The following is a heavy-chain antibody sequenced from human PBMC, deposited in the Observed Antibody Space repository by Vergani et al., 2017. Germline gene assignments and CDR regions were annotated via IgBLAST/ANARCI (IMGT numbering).Heavy chain of an antibody. D-gene: IGHD5-18*01. J-gene: IGHJ5*02. Sequence: VQLLESGGGVVQPGGSLRISCAASGFTFSSYGIHWVRQAPGKGLEWVAFIRYDGSDKYYADSVKGRFTISRDSSKNTLYLQMSSLRAEDTALYYCAKDPRPMVTSDWFDPWGQGTLVTVSS. CDR3: AKDPRPMVTSDWFDP. V-gene: IGHV3-30*02. CDR2: IRYDGSDK. CDR1: GFTFSSYG.